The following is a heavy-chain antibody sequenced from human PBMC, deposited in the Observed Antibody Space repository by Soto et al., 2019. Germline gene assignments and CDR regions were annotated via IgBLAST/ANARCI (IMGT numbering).Heavy chain of an antibody. J-gene: IGHJ6*02. Sequence: QVRLEESGPGLVKPSETLSLICSVSGGSVNNANYFWNWIRHHPENGLEWIGYIYYSGSTRYNPPFKTRATLSTDTSKNQFSLRLNSVTVADTAVYFCARDADYGGSRGGMDVWGRGTTVTVSS. D-gene: IGHD4-17*01. CDR2: IYYSGST. CDR1: GGSVNNANYF. CDR3: ARDADYGGSRGGMDV. V-gene: IGHV4-31*03.